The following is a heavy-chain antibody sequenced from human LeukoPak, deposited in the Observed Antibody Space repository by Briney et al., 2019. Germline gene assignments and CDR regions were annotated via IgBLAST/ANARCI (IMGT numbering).Heavy chain of an antibody. CDR3: ARGGLYYVWDAFDI. J-gene: IGHJ3*02. V-gene: IGHV1-2*02. D-gene: IGHD3-16*01. Sequence: ASVKVSCKASGYTLTVYYMHWVRQAPGQGLEWMGWINPNSCGTNYAQKFQGRVTMTRDKSISTAYMALSRLRSDDTAVYYCARGGLYYVWDAFDIWGQGTMVTVSS. CDR2: INPNSCGT. CDR1: GYTLTVYY.